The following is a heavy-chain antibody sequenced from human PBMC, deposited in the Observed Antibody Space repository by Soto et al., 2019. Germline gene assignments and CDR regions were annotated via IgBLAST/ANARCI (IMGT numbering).Heavy chain of an antibody. Sequence: QVQLQESGPGLVKPSQTLSLTCTISGASISGGDWFWSWIRQPPGKGLEWLGYIYHTGSTSYSPSLKRPLLISVDTSKNQVSLQLDSVTAADTAVYFCARTVLSDFDYWGQGIRVGVSS. J-gene: IGHJ4*02. D-gene: IGHD4-4*01. V-gene: IGHV4-30-4*01. CDR3: ARTVLSDFDY. CDR2: IYHTGST. CDR1: GASISGGDWF.